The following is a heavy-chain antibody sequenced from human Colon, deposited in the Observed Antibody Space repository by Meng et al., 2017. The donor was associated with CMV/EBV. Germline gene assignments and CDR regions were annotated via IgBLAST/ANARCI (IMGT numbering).Heavy chain of an antibody. J-gene: IGHJ5*02. CDR2: IYYSGSI. CDR1: GGSISSSSYF. Sequence: SETLSLTCTVSGGSISSSSYFWGWIRQPPGKGLEWIGTIYYSGSIYYNPSLKSRVTISVDTSKNQFSLKLTSVTAADTAVYYCARQGGSRFDPWGQGTLVTVSS. CDR3: ARQGGSRFDP. D-gene: IGHD2-15*01. V-gene: IGHV4-39*01.